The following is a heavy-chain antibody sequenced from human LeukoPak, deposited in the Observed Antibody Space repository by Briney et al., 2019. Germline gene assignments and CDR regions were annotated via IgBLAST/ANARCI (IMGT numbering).Heavy chain of an antibody. V-gene: IGHV3-30*04. CDR1: GFTFSSYA. Sequence: PGRSLRLSCAASGFTFSSYAMHWVRQAPGKGLEWVAVISYDGSYKDYADSVKGRFTISRDNAKNSLYLQMNSLRAEDTALYYCAKDLSTGIAADWRWFDPWGQGTLVTVSS. D-gene: IGHD6-13*01. J-gene: IGHJ5*02. CDR2: ISYDGSYK. CDR3: AKDLSTGIAADWRWFDP.